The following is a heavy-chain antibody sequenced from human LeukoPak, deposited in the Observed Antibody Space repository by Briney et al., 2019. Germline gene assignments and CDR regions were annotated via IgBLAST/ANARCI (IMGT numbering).Heavy chain of an antibody. D-gene: IGHD6-19*01. V-gene: IGHV4-4*02. Sequence: SGTLSLTCAVSGGSISSSNWWSWVRQPPGKGLEWIGEIYHSGSTNYNPSLKSRVTISVDKSKNQFSLKLSSVTAADTAVYYCARDPSIAVAANWFDPWGQGTPVTVSS. J-gene: IGHJ5*02. CDR1: GGSISSSNW. CDR2: IYHSGST. CDR3: ARDPSIAVAANWFDP.